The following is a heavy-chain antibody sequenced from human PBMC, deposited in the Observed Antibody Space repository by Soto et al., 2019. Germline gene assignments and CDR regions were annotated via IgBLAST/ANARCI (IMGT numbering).Heavy chain of an antibody. CDR2: ISAYNGNT. V-gene: IGHV1-18*04. Sequence: SSTASGYPFTNPGISWGRQAPGQELAWMGWISAYNGNTNYAQKFQGRVTITADESTSTAYMELSSLRSEDTAVYYCAWESYCGGGSCYAFDTWGQGTLFTLSS. D-gene: IGHD2-15*01. CDR1: GYPFTNPG. CDR3: AWESYCGGGSCYAFDT. J-gene: IGHJ5*02.